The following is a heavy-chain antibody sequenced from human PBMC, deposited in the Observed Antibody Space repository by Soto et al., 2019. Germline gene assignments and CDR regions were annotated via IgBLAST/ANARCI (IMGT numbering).Heavy chain of an antibody. CDR1: GFTFGDYV. V-gene: IGHV3-49*04. CDR2: IRSKVHGGTT. J-gene: IGHJ6*02. D-gene: IGHD3-9*01. CDR3: TVAHDILNGFPYYYGVDV. Sequence: GGSLRLSCSASGFTFGDYVLSWVRQAPGKGPEWVAFIRSKVHGGTTEYAASVKGRFTISRDESETIAYLQMNSLKTEDSAVYYCTVAHDILNGFPYYYGVDVWGQGTTVTVSS.